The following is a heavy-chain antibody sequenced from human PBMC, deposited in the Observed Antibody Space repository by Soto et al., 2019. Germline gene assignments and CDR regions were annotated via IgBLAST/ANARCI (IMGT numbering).Heavy chain of an antibody. V-gene: IGHV3-15*07. J-gene: IGHJ6*02. CDR2: IKRKIDGEAT. CDR1: GFSFSNAW. D-gene: IGHD2-15*01. Sequence: EVQLVESGGGLVKPGGSLRLSCAASGFSFSNAWMNWVRQAPGKGLEWVGRIKRKIDGEATDYAGPVKGRFTVFRDESKSALCLQMNSLKGDDPAVYYCTTGSVEGVWGQGTTVSVS. CDR3: TTGSVEGV.